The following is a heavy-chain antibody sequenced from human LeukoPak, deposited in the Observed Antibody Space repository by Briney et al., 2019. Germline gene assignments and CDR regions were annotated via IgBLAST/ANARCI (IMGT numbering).Heavy chain of an antibody. CDR2: MNPNSGNT. CDR3: AYSSSWYSDAFDI. CDR1: GYTFNGYY. J-gene: IGHJ3*02. D-gene: IGHD6-13*01. Sequence: ASVKVSCKASGYTFNGYYMHWVRQATGQGLEWMGWMNPNSGNTGYAQKFQGRVTITRNTSISTAYMELSSLRSEDTAVYYCAYSSSWYSDAFDIWGQGTMVTVSS. V-gene: IGHV1-8*03.